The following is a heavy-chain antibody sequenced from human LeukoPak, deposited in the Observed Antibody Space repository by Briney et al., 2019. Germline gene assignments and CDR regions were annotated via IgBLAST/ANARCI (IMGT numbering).Heavy chain of an antibody. Sequence: SETLSLTCVVSGGSISPYYWSWIRQSPGKGLEWIGYIDPSGSASYNLSLKSRVTISVDTSKNQFSLKLSSVTAADTAVYYCAREGALPWRAFDFWGQGTMVTVSS. D-gene: IGHD2-2*01. CDR2: IDPSGSA. V-gene: IGHV4-59*01. CDR3: AREGALPWRAFDF. CDR1: GGSISPYY. J-gene: IGHJ3*01.